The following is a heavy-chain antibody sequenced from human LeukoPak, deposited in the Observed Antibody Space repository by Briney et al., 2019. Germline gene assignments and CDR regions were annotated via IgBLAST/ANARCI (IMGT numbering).Heavy chain of an antibody. CDR1: GGSFSGYY. V-gene: IGHV4-34*01. J-gene: IGHJ6*02. Sequence: TSETLSLTCAVYGGSFSGYYWSWIRQPPGKGLEWIGEINHSGSTNYNPSLKSRVTISVDTSKNQFSLKLSSVTAADTAVYYCARGANTGGYSYGYYYYYYGMDVWGQGTTVTVS. D-gene: IGHD5-18*01. CDR2: INHSGST. CDR3: ARGANTGGYSYGYYYYYYGMDV.